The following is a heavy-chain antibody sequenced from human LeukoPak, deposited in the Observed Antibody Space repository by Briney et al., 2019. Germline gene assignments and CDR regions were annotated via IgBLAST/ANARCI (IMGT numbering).Heavy chain of an antibody. D-gene: IGHD2-8*02. J-gene: IGHJ4*02. CDR3: ARGGPVVSSFDY. V-gene: IGHV3-53*01. CDR2: IYSGGST. Sequence: GGSLRLSCAASGFTVSTNYMNWVRQAPGKGLEWVSVIYSGGSTYYADSVKGRFTISRDNSKNTLYLHMNSLRAEDTAVYYCARGGPVVSSFDYWGQGTLATVSS. CDR1: GFTVSTNY.